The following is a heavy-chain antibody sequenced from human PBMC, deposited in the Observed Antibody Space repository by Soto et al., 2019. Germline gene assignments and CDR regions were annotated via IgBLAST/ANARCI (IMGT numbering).Heavy chain of an antibody. Sequence: QVQLVESGGGVVQPGRSLRLSCAASGFTFSSYGMHWVRQAPGKGLEWVAVIWYDGSNKYYADSVKGRFTISRDNSKNTLYLQMNSLRAEDTAVYYCARASTEQLVLPPGDYWGQGTLVTVSS. CDR2: IWYDGSNK. CDR3: ARASTEQLVLPPGDY. CDR1: GFTFSSYG. V-gene: IGHV3-33*01. J-gene: IGHJ4*02. D-gene: IGHD6-6*01.